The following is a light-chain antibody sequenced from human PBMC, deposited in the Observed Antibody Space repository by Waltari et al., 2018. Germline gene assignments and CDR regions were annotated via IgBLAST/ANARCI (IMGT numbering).Light chain of an antibody. J-gene: IGKJ1*01. CDR3: QQYYNWPRT. Sequence: EIVMMQSPGTLFASPGERVILSCRASQSVGSNLAWYQQKPGQAPRLLIYGASTRATDIPVTFSGSGSGTGFTLTISSLQSEDFALYYCQQYYNWPRTFGQGTKVEIK. CDR2: GAS. CDR1: QSVGSN. V-gene: IGKV3-15*01.